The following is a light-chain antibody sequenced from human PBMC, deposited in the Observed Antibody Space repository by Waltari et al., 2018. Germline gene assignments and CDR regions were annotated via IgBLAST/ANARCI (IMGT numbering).Light chain of an antibody. CDR2: RAS. CDR3: QQHGTLPAT. Sequence: EMVLTQSPATASLSPGERVTLPCRPSQPVGSSSLAWYQQKPGQAPRLVIYRASRRATGIPDRFSGSGSGTDFSLTISRLEPEDFAVYYCQQHGTLPATFGQGTKVEIK. V-gene: IGKV3-20*01. CDR1: QPVGSSS. J-gene: IGKJ1*01.